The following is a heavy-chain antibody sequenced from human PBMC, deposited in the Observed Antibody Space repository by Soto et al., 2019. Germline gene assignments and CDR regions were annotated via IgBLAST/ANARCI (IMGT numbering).Heavy chain of an antibody. J-gene: IGHJ6*02. V-gene: IGHV1-69*08. CDR1: GGTFSRYS. CDR2: IIPIFGIA. D-gene: IGHD2-2*01. Sequence: QVQLVQSGAEVKKPGSSVKVSSKASGGTFSRYSVTWVRQAPGHRLEWMGRIIPIFGIASYAQKFQGRVTITADESTSTAYMELSSLRSDDTAVYYCAREDRDRETGLVPAAIDGMDVWGQGTTVTVSS. CDR3: AREDRDRETGLVPAAIDGMDV.